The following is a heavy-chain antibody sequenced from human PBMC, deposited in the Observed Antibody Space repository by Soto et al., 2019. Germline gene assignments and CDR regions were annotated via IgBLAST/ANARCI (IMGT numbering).Heavy chain of an antibody. Sequence: SETLSLTCAVSGGSISSSNWWSWVRQPPGKGLEWIGEIYHGGSTEYNPSLKSRITINPDTSKNQFSLHLNSVTPEDTAVYYCARDNIVRTMDLFDYWGQGTLVTVSS. CDR1: GGSISSSNW. J-gene: IGHJ4*02. CDR2: IYHGGST. CDR3: ARDNIVRTMDLFDY. D-gene: IGHD1-26*01. V-gene: IGHV4-4*02.